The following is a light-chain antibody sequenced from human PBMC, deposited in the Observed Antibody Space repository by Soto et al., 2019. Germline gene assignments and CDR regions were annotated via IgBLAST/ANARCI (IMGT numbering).Light chain of an antibody. CDR2: GAS. CDR1: QSISNY. V-gene: IGKV1-39*01. CDR3: QHSFSTPWT. J-gene: IGKJ1*01. Sequence: IPMTQSPSSVSASXGDRVTITCLASQSISNYLDRYQQKPGKVPEIXXYGASNLQSGAPSRFTGSGSGTDFTLTISSLQPEDIATYYCQHSFSTPWTFGQGTKVDIK.